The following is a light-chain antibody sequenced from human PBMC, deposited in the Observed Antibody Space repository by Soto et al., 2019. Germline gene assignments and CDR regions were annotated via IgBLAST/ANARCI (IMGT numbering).Light chain of an antibody. Sequence: EIVLTQSPATLSLSPGERATLSCRASQSVSSYLAWYQQKPGQAPRLLIYDASNRATGIPARFSGSGSGTDFTLTINSLEPEDFAVYYCHQRSNGFTFGPGTKVDIK. V-gene: IGKV3-11*01. CDR3: HQRSNGFT. J-gene: IGKJ3*01. CDR2: DAS. CDR1: QSVSSY.